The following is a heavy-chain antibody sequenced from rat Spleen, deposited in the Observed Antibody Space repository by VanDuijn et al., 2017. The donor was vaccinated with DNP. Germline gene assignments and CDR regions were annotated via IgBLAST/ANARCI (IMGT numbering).Heavy chain of an antibody. CDR1: GYSITSNY. J-gene: IGHJ2*01. V-gene: IGHV3-1*01. Sequence: EVQLQESGSGLVKPSQSLSLTCSVTGYSITSNYWGWIRKFPGNKLEYIGHISYSGSTNYNPALKSRLSITRETSKNHFFLHLNSVTTEDTATYYCARWTRYFDYWGQGVMVTVSS. CDR3: ARWTRYFDY. D-gene: IGHD1-7*01. CDR2: ISYSGST.